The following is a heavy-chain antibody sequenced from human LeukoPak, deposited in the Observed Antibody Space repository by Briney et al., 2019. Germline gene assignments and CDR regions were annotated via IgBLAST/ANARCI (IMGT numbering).Heavy chain of an antibody. CDR3: AKKSSGRYDFHFDD. CDR1: GFTVSSNY. Sequence: GGSLRLSCAASGFTVSSNYMSWVRQAPGKGLEWVSVIYSGGSTYYADSVKGRFTISRDNSKNTLYLQMNSLRAEDTAVYYCAKKSSGRYDFHFDDWGQGTLVTVSS. V-gene: IGHV3-66*01. CDR2: IYSGGST. J-gene: IGHJ4*02. D-gene: IGHD6-19*01.